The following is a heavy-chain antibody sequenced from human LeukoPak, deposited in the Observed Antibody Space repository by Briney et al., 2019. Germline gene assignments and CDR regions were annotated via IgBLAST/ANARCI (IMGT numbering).Heavy chain of an antibody. V-gene: IGHV4-39*01. CDR3: ARLGVTAAGPQDY. D-gene: IGHD2-21*02. Sequence: SETLSLTCTVSGGSISSSSYYWGWIRQPPGRGLEWIGSIYYMGSTYYNPSLKSRVTISVDTSKNQFSLKLSSVTAADTAAYYCARLGVTAAGPQDYWGQGTLVTVSS. J-gene: IGHJ4*02. CDR1: GGSISSSSYY. CDR2: IYYMGST.